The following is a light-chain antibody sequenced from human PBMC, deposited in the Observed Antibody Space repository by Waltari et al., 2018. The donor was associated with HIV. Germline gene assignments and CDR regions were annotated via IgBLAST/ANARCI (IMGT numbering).Light chain of an antibody. J-gene: IGKJ3*01. V-gene: IGKV1-9*01. CDR2: SAS. Sequence: DILLTHSPSFLSASVGDRVTISCRANQGIRNYLAWYQQRPGGAPKLLIFSASVLRAGVPSRFSASGSGTQFTLTITALQPEDFATYYCQQHNTYPLTFGPGT. CDR3: QQHNTYPLT. CDR1: QGIRNY.